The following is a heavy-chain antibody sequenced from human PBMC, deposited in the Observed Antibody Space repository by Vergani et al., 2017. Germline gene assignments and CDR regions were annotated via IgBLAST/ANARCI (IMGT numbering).Heavy chain of an antibody. CDR1: GFTFSSYW. Sequence: EVQLVESGGGFVQPGGSLRLSCAASGFTFSSYWMHWVRQAPGKGLVWVSRINSDGSSTSYADSVKGRFTISRDNAKNTVYRQMNSLRAEDTAVYYCARERRGEYWVAVAGTDYYNYGMDVWGQGTTVTVSS. CDR2: INSDGSST. D-gene: IGHD6-19*01. CDR3: ARERRGEYWVAVAGTDYYNYGMDV. V-gene: IGHV3-74*01. J-gene: IGHJ6*02.